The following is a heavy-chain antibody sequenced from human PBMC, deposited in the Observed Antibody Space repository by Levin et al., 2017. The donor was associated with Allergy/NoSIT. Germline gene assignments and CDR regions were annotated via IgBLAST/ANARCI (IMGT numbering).Heavy chain of an antibody. V-gene: IGHV3-30*04. D-gene: IGHD6-13*01. CDR2: ISYDGSNK. Sequence: GGSLRLSCAASGFTFSSYAMHWVRQAPGKGLEWVAVISYDGSNKYYADSVKGRFTISRDNSKNTLYLQMNSLRAEDTAVYYCARVGGPGIAAAGTFSLRYWGQGTLVTVSS. CDR3: ARVGGPGIAAAGTFSLRY. CDR1: GFTFSSYA. J-gene: IGHJ4*02.